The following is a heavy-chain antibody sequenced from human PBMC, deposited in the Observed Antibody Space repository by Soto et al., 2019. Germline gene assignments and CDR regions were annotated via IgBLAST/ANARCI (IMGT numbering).Heavy chain of an antibody. CDR1: GFTFDDYA. D-gene: IGHD2-21*02. CDR3: ARDVGHIVVVTAILSVGWFDP. Sequence: GGSLRLSCAASGFTFDDYAMHWVRQAPGKGLEWISGISWNSGSIGYADSVKGRFTISRDNAKNSLYLQMNSLRDEDTAVYYCARDVGHIVVVTAILSVGWFDPWGQGTLVTVSS. CDR2: ISWNSGSI. V-gene: IGHV3-9*01. J-gene: IGHJ5*02.